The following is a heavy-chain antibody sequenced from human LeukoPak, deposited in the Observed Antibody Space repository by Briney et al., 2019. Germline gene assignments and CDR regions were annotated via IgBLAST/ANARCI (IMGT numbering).Heavy chain of an antibody. CDR1: GYTFTRHD. CDR3: ARIDDYGDYAFDI. J-gene: IGHJ3*02. V-gene: IGHV1-8*03. CDR2: MNPNSGST. Sequence: ASVKVSCKASGYTFTRHDINWVRQAPGQGLEWMGWMNPNSGSTGHAQKFQGRVTITGNTSIGTAYMELSSLRSEDTAVYYCARIDDYGDYAFDIWGQGTMVTVSS. D-gene: IGHD4-17*01.